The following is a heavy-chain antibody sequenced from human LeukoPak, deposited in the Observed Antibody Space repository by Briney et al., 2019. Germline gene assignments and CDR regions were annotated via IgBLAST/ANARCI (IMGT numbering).Heavy chain of an antibody. CDR1: GFNFNSFG. D-gene: IGHD3-10*01. CDR2: IYSGGST. CDR3: AKDLMRDLWFGES. Sequence: GGTLRLSCAVSGFNFNSFGMSWVRQAPGKGLEWVSVIYSGGSTYYADSVKGRFTISRDNSKNTLYLQMNRLRAEDTAVYYCAKDLMRDLWFGESWGQGTLVTISS. J-gene: IGHJ5*02. V-gene: IGHV3-66*02.